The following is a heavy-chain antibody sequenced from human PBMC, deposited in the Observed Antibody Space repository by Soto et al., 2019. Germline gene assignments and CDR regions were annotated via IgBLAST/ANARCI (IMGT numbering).Heavy chain of an antibody. V-gene: IGHV4-38-2*02. D-gene: IGHD2-8*01. CDR2: IYRGGIT. CDR3: VRVEMYAGEFTPNFDR. CDR1: GYSISSGLY. Sequence: ESLSLTCSVSGYSISSGLYWGWIRQPPGKGLEWIVTIYRGGITYYNPSLKSRVTISIDTSKNHFSLMLRAESIADTAVYYCVRVEMYAGEFTPNFDRWGQGALVTVSS. J-gene: IGHJ4*02.